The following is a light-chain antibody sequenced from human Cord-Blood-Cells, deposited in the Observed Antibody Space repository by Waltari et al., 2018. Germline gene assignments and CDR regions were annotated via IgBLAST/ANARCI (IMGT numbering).Light chain of an antibody. CDR2: DVS. CDR3: CSYAGSFVV. CDR1: SSDVGGYNY. V-gene: IGLV2-11*01. J-gene: IGLJ2*01. Sequence: QSALTQPRSVSGSPGPSVTISCTGTSSDVGGYNYVSWYQQHPGKAPKLMIYDVSQRPSGVPDRFSGSKSGNTASLTISGLQAEDEADYYCCSYAGSFVVFGGGTKLTVL.